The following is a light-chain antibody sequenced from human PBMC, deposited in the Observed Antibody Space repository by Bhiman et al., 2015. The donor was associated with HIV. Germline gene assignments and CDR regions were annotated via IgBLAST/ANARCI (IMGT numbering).Light chain of an antibody. CDR2: DND. J-gene: IGLJ1*01. Sequence: QSVLTQPPSVSAAPGQKVTISCSGSSSNIGNNYVSWYQQFPGTAPKLLISDNDKRPSGIPDRFSGSKSGTSATLGITGLQTGDEADYYCVGWDSSLSAYVFGTGTTVTVL. CDR3: VGWDSSLSAYV. V-gene: IGLV1-51*01. CDR1: SSNIGNNY.